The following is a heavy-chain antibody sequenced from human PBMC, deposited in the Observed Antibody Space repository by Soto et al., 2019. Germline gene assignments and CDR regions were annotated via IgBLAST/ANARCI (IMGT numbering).Heavy chain of an antibody. CDR1: GFTFSSYS. D-gene: IGHD3-3*01. CDR3: AKDSGDFWSGYYTFPDY. J-gene: IGHJ4*02. CDR2: ISNSSSTK. V-gene: IGHV3-48*04. Sequence: GGSLRLSCAASGFTFSSYSMNWVRQAPGKGLEWVSYISNSSSTKYYADSVKGRFTISRDNAKNSLYLQMNSLRAEDTAVYYCAKDSGDFWSGYYTFPDYWGQGTLVTAPQ.